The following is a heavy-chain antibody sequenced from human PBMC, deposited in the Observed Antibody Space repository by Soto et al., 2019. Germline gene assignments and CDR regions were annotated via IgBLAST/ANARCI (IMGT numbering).Heavy chain of an antibody. CDR2: INPNSGGT. J-gene: IGHJ6*02. CDR1: GYGFTGYY. V-gene: IGHV1-2*04. CDR3: ARDRQGGGMDV. D-gene: IGHD3-16*01. Sequence: ASVKVSCEASGYGFTGYYMHWVRQAPGQGLEWMGWINPNSGGTNYAQKFQGWVTMTRDTSISTAYMELSRLRSDDTAVYYCARDRQGGGMDVWGQGTTVTVSS.